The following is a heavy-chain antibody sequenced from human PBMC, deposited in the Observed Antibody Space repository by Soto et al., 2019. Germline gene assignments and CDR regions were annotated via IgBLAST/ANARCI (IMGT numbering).Heavy chain of an antibody. CDR3: ARAYGAGAFDF. Sequence: QVQLVQSGAEVKKPGASVKVSCTGSGYTFRSYDIHWVRQATGQGLEWMGWVNPNTGNTGYAQKFQRRVTMTRDMSKSSAYMEVNSLTSEHTAIYYCARAYGAGAFDFWGQGTLVSVSS. CDR2: VNPNTGNT. D-gene: IGHD3-10*01. J-gene: IGHJ5*01. CDR1: GYTFRSYD. V-gene: IGHV1-8*01.